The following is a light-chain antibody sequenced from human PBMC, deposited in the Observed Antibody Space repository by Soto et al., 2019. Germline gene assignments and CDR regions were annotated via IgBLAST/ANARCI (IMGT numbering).Light chain of an antibody. Sequence: EIVLTQSPGTLSLSPGERATLSFRASLFVASSYVGWYQQKSGQAPRLLIYGASSRATGIPDRFSGSGSGTDFTLTISRVEPEDFAVYYCQQYGSSPGTFGQGTKVDIK. CDR2: GAS. V-gene: IGKV3-20*01. J-gene: IGKJ1*01. CDR1: LFVASSY. CDR3: QQYGSSPGT.